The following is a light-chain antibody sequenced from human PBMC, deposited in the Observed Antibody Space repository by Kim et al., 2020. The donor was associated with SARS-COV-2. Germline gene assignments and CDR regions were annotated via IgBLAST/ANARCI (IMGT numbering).Light chain of an antibody. Sequence: GHSVTFSCTGTSSDVGSYNRVSWYQQPPGTAPKLMIYEVNNRPSGVPDRFSGSKSGNTASLTISGLQAGDEADYYCSSYTSSSTFVFGTGTKVTVL. CDR2: EVN. CDR1: SSDVGSYNR. V-gene: IGLV2-18*02. J-gene: IGLJ1*01. CDR3: SSYTSSSTFV.